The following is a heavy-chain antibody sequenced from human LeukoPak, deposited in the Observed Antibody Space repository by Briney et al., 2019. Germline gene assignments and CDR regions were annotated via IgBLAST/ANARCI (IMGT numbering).Heavy chain of an antibody. Sequence: ASVKVSCKASGYTFTAYYIHWVRQAPGQGLEWMGWINPNSGGTNYAQKFQGRVTMTRDTSISTAYMELSRLRSDDTAVYYCARVRDVLLWFGESHDAFDIWGQGTMVTVSS. J-gene: IGHJ3*02. V-gene: IGHV1-2*02. D-gene: IGHD3-10*01. CDR1: GYTFTAYY. CDR3: ARVRDVLLWFGESHDAFDI. CDR2: INPNSGGT.